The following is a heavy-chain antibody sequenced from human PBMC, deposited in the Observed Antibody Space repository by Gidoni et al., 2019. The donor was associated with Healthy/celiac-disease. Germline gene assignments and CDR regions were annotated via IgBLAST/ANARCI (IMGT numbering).Heavy chain of an antibody. CDR1: GYSISSGYY. Sequence: QVQLQESGPGLVKPSETLSLTCTVSGYSISSGYYWGWIRQPPGKGLEWIGSIYHSGSTYYNPSLKSRVTISVDTSKNQFSLKLSSVTAADTAVYYCARDSTRGYYYYYGMDVWGQGTTVTVSS. V-gene: IGHV4-38-2*02. D-gene: IGHD2-15*01. CDR2: IYHSGST. CDR3: ARDSTRGYYYYYGMDV. J-gene: IGHJ6*02.